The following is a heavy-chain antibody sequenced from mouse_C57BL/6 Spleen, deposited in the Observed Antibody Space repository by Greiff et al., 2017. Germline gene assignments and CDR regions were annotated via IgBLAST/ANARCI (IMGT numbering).Heavy chain of an antibody. CDR2: IDPSDSYT. J-gene: IGHJ4*01. CDR1: GYTFTSYW. Sequence: QVQLQQPGAELVRPGTSVKLSCKASGYTFTSYWMHWVKQRPGQGLEWIGVIDPSDSYTNYNQKFKGKATLTVDTSSSTAYMQLRSLTSEDSAVYYCVVPHYAMDYWGQGTSVTVSS. V-gene: IGHV1-59*01. CDR3: VVPHYAMDY.